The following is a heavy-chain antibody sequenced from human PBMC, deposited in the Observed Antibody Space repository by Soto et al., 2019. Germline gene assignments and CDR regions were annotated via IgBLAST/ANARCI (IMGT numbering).Heavy chain of an antibody. D-gene: IGHD6-13*01. CDR3: ARASAAGPRRVSAMDV. Sequence: PGGSLRLSCAASGFTVSSNYMSWVRQAPGKGLEWVSVIYSGGSTYYADSVKGRFTISRDNSKNTLYLQMNSLRAEDTAVYYCARASAAGPRRVSAMDVWGQGNTVTVSA. CDR2: IYSGGST. V-gene: IGHV3-53*01. J-gene: IGHJ6*01. CDR1: GFTVSSNY.